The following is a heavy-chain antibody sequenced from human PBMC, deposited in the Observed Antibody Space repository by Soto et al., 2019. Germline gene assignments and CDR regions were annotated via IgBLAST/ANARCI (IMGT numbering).Heavy chain of an antibody. CDR2: ISGSGGST. D-gene: IGHD2-2*01. CDR1: GVPFSSYA. CDR3: AKIKDALYYYYYYMDV. V-gene: IGHV3-23*01. J-gene: IGHJ6*03. Sequence: GGSLRLSCTASGVPFSSYAMSWVRQAPGKGLEWVSAISGSGGSTYYADSVKGRFTISRDNSKNTLYLQMNSLRAEDTAVYYCAKIKDALYYYYYYMDVWGKGTTVTVSS.